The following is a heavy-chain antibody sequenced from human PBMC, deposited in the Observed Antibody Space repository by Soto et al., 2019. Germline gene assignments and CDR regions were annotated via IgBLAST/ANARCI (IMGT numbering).Heavy chain of an antibody. CDR3: AKDLGGWDIVVVVAATMPTYFDY. CDR1: GFTFSSYA. Sequence: EVQLLESGGGLVQPGGSLRLSCAASGFTFSSYAMSWVRQAPGKGLEWVSAISGSGGSTYYADSVKGRFTISRDNSKNTLYLQMDSLRAEDTAVYYCAKDLGGWDIVVVVAATMPTYFDYWGQGTLVTVSS. D-gene: IGHD2-15*01. J-gene: IGHJ4*02. V-gene: IGHV3-23*01. CDR2: ISGSGGST.